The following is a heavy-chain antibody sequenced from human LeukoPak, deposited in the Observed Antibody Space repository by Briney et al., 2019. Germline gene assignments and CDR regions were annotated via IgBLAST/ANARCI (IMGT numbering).Heavy chain of an antibody. D-gene: IGHD3-22*01. Sequence: ASVKVSCKASGYTFTSYGISWARQAPGQGLEWMGWISAYNGNTNYAQKLQGRVTMTTDTPTSTAYMELRSLRSDDTAVYYCARRVVITTRWFDPWGQGTLVTVSS. J-gene: IGHJ5*02. CDR1: GYTFTSYG. V-gene: IGHV1-18*01. CDR3: ARRVVITTRWFDP. CDR2: ISAYNGNT.